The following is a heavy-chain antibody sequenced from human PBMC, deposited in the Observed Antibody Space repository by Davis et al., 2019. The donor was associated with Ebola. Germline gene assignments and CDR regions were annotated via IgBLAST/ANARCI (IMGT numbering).Heavy chain of an antibody. CDR2: IYYSGST. V-gene: IGHV4-39*02. Sequence: GSLRLSCTVSGGSISSSSYYWGWIRQPPGKGLEWIGSIYYSGSTYYNPSLKSRVTLSVDTSKNQFSLKLSSVTAADTAVYYCARDPRVIVPAAIHRGYHYGMDVWGQGTTVTVSS. CDR1: GGSISSSSYY. D-gene: IGHD2-2*01. J-gene: IGHJ6*02. CDR3: ARDPRVIVPAAIHRGYHYGMDV.